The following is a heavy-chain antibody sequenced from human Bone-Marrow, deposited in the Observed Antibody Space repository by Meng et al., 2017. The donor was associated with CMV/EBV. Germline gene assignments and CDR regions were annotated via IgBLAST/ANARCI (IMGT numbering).Heavy chain of an antibody. CDR1: GYTFTSYG. Sequence: ASVISCKASGYTFTSYGISWVRQAPGQGLEWMGWISAYNGNTNYAQKLQGRVTMTTDTSTSTAYMELRSLRSDDTAVYYCARANTYSGSYFYWGQGTLVTGSS. D-gene: IGHD1-26*01. V-gene: IGHV1-18*01. CDR2: ISAYNGNT. CDR3: ARANTYSGSYFY. J-gene: IGHJ4*02.